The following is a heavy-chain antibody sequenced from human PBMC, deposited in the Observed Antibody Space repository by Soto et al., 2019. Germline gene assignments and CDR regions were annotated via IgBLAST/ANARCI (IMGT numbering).Heavy chain of an antibody. CDR3: ARKCRGSGSQGKADASDI. CDR1: GGSFSGYY. CDR2: INHSGST. V-gene: IGHV4-34*01. J-gene: IGHJ3*02. D-gene: IGHD3-10*01. Sequence: SETLSLTCAVYGGSFSGYYWSWIRQRPGKGLEWIGEINHSGSTNYNPSLKSRVTISVDTSKNQFSLKLSSVTAADTAVYYCARKCRGSGSQGKADASDIWGQGTMVTGSS.